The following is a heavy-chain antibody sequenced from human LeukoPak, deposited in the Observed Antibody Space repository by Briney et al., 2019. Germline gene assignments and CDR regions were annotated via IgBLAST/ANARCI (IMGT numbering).Heavy chain of an antibody. Sequence: GGSLRLSCAASGFRFSGHVMHWVRQAPGKGLEWVALISYDGITKYYADSVKGRFTISRDNSRNTLYMEMNRLRADDTAVYYCAELGITMIGGVWGKGTTVTISS. D-gene: IGHD3-10*02. V-gene: IGHV3-30*18. J-gene: IGHJ6*04. CDR3: AELGITMIGGV. CDR2: ISYDGITK. CDR1: GFRFSGHV.